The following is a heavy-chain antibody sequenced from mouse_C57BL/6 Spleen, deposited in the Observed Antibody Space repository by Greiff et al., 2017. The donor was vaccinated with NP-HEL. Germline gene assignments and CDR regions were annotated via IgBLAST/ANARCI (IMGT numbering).Heavy chain of an antibody. CDR1: GYAFSSSW. Sequence: VKLQESGPELVKPGASVKISCKASGYAFSSSWMNWVKQRPGKGLEWIGRIYPGDGDTNYNGKFKGKATLTADKSSSTAYMQLSSLTSEDSAVYFCARWGTTVVGAMDYWGQGTSVTVSS. D-gene: IGHD1-1*01. V-gene: IGHV1-82*01. CDR3: ARWGTTVVGAMDY. CDR2: IYPGDGDT. J-gene: IGHJ4*01.